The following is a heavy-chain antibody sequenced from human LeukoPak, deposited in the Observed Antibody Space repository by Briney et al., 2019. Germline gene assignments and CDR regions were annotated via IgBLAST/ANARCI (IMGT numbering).Heavy chain of an antibody. V-gene: IGHV4-34*01. CDR2: INHSGST. CDR3: ARAYSGSHGSWFDP. D-gene: IGHD1-26*01. CDR1: GGSFSGYY. J-gene: IGHJ5*02. Sequence: SETLSLTCAVYGGSFSGYYWSWIRQPPGKGLEWIGEINHSGSTNYNPSLKSRVTISVDTSKNQFSLELSSVTAADTAVYYCARAYSGSHGSWFDPWGQGTLVTVSS.